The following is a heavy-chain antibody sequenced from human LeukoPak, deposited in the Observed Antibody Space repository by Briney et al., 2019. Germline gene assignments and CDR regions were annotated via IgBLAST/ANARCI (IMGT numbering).Heavy chain of an antibody. V-gene: IGHV4-31*03. Sequence: SETLSLTCIVSGGSIRSGGYYWSWIRQHPGKGLEWIGYIYYSGNAYYNPSLTSRVTISVDTSKNQFSLKLSSVTAADTAVYYCARSRGYSGYAYDAFDIWGQGTMVTVSS. CDR2: IYYSGNA. J-gene: IGHJ3*02. D-gene: IGHD5-12*01. CDR3: ARSRGYSGYAYDAFDI. CDR1: GGSIRSGGYY.